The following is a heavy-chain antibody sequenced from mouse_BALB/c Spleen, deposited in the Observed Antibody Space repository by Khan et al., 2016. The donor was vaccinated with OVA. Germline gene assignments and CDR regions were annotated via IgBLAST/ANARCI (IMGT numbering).Heavy chain of an antibody. V-gene: IGHV2-9*02. D-gene: IGHD1-1*01. CDR2: IWAGGST. CDR1: GFSLNSYG. J-gene: IGHJ3*01. Sequence: QVQLKQSGPGLVAPSQSLSITCTVSGFSLNSYGVHWVRQPPGKGLEWLGVIWAGGSTNHNSALMYRLSISKDNSKSQVFLKMNSLQTDDTAMYYCARAFDYGAWFAFRGQGTLVTVSA. CDR3: ARAFDYGAWFAF.